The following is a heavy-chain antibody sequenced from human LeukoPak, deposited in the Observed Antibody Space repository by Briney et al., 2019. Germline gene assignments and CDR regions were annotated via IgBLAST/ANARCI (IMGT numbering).Heavy chain of an antibody. CDR1: GFTFTSSA. Sequence: GTSVKVSCKASGFTFTSSAMQWVRQARGQRLECIGWIVVGSGNTNYAQKFQERVTITSDMSTSTAYMELSSLRSEDTAVYYCARDNDSRDPPHFDYWGQGTLVTVSS. D-gene: IGHD3-16*01. CDR3: ARDNDSRDPPHFDY. V-gene: IGHV1-58*02. J-gene: IGHJ4*02. CDR2: IVVGSGNT.